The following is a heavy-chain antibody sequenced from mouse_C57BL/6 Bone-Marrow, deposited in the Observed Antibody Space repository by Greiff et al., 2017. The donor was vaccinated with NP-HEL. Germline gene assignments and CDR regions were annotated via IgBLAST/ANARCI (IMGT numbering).Heavy chain of an antibody. J-gene: IGHJ4*01. CDR1: GFTFSSYA. D-gene: IGHD2-4*01. CDR2: ISSGGDYI. CDR3: TRGDDYDDAMDY. Sequence: DVQLQESGEGLVKPGGSLKLSCAASGFTFSSYAMSWVRQTPEKRLEWVAYISSGGDYIYYADTVKGRFTISRDNARNPLYLQMSSLKSEDTAMYYCTRGDDYDDAMDYWGQGTSVTVSS. V-gene: IGHV5-9-1*02.